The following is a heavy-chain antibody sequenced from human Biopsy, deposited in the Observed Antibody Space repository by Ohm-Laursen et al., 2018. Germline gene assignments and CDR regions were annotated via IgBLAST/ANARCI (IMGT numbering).Heavy chain of an antibody. V-gene: IGHV1-2*02. CDR2: VNPNSGAT. CDR1: GYTFTDYS. Sequence: GASVKVSCKASGYTFTDYSLHWVRQAPGQGLEWMGWVNPNSGATNYAQKFQGRVTMTSDTSISTACIELRRLISDDTAVYFCARDRMVTIITLVRADTFDIWGQGTLVSVSS. CDR3: ARDRMVTIITLVRADTFDI. D-gene: IGHD3-10*01. J-gene: IGHJ3*02.